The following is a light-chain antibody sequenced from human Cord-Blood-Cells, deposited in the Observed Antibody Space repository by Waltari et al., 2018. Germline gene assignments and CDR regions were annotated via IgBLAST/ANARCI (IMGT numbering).Light chain of an antibody. J-gene: IGLJ3*02. CDR1: SSDVGSYNL. CDR3: CSYAGSSTWV. V-gene: IGLV2-23*01. CDR2: EGS. Sequence: QSALTQPASVSGSPGQSITISCTGTSSDVGSYNLVSWYQQHPGKAPKRMIYEGSKRPSGVFNRVSGSKSGNTASLTIAGLQAEDEADYYCCSYAGSSTWVFGGGTKLTVL.